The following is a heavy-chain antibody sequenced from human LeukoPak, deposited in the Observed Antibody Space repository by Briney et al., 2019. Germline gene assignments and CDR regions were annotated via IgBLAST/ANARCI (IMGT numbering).Heavy chain of an antibody. CDR3: ARCSGYGMDV. Sequence: GGSLRLSCAASGFTFSSYAMSWVRQAPGRGPEWVSAISGRDGRTYYTDSVKGRFTISRDNSKNTLNLQMNSLRAEDTAVYYCARCSGYGMDVWGQGTTVTVSS. CDR2: ISGRDGRT. J-gene: IGHJ6*02. CDR1: GFTFSSYA. V-gene: IGHV3-23*01. D-gene: IGHD3-10*02.